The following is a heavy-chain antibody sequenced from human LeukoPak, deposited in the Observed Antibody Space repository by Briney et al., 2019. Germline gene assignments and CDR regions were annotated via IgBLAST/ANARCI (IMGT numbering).Heavy chain of an antibody. CDR3: AGSYYKSYFDY. D-gene: IGHD3-10*01. CDR2: IIPIFGTA. CDR1: GGTFSSYA. Sequence: SMKVSCKASGGTFSSYAISWVRQAPGQGLEWMGRIIPIFGTANYAQKFQGRVTITADKSTSTAYMELSSLRSEDTAVYYCAGSYYKSYFDYWGQGTLVTVSS. J-gene: IGHJ4*02. V-gene: IGHV1-69*06.